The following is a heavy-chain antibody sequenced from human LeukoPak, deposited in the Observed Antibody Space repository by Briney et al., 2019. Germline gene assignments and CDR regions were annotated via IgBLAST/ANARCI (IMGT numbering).Heavy chain of an antibody. J-gene: IGHJ4*02. CDR1: GFTFSSYS. CDR3: ATYDSSGYSFDY. D-gene: IGHD3-22*01. V-gene: IGHV3-21*01. Sequence: GGSLRLSCAASGFTFSSYSMNWVRQAPGEGLEWVSSISSSSSYIYYADSVKGRFTISRDNAKNSLYLQMNSLRAKDTAVYYCATYDSSGYSFDYWGQGTLVTVSS. CDR2: ISSSSSYI.